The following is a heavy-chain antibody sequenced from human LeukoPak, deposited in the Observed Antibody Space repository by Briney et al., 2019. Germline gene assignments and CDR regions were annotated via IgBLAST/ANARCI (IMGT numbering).Heavy chain of an antibody. Sequence: SVKVSCKASGGTFSSYAISWVRQAPGQGLEWMGGIIPIFGTANYAQKFQGRVTITTDESTSTAYMELSSLRSEDTAVYYCARDHYDSSGYYPRRYNWFDPWGQGTLVTVSS. V-gene: IGHV1-69*05. D-gene: IGHD3-22*01. J-gene: IGHJ5*02. CDR3: ARDHYDSSGYYPRRYNWFDP. CDR1: GGTFSSYA. CDR2: IIPIFGTA.